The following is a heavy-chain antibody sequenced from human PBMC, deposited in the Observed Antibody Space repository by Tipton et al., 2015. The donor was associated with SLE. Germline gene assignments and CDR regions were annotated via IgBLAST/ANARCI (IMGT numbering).Heavy chain of an antibody. D-gene: IGHD6-13*01. J-gene: IGHJ4*02. Sequence: SLRLSCAASGFTFSSYNMNWVRQAPGKGLEWVSSISSSSSFIYYADSVKGRFTISRDNAKNSLYLQMNSLRAEDTAVYYCARGRGSSWYYFDYWGQGTLVTVSS. V-gene: IGHV3-21*01. CDR1: GFTFSSYN. CDR2: ISSSSSFI. CDR3: ARGRGSSWYYFDY.